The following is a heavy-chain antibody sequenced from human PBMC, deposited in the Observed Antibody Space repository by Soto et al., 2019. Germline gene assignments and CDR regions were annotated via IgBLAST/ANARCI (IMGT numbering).Heavy chain of an antibody. D-gene: IGHD3-10*01. V-gene: IGHV4-34*01. Sequence: PSETLSLTCAFYGGSFSGYYWSCIRHPPGKWLEWIGEINHSGSTNYNPSLKSRVTISVDTSKNQFSLKLSSVTAADTAVYYCARVRSYYGSGTNYYGMEVWGQGTTVSVSS. CDR3: ARVRSYYGSGTNYYGMEV. CDR2: INHSGST. CDR1: GGSFSGYY. J-gene: IGHJ6*01.